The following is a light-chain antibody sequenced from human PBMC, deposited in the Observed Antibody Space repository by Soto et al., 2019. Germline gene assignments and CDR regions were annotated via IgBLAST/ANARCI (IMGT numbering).Light chain of an antibody. J-gene: IGLJ1*01. CDR1: SSVVGAFNY. V-gene: IGLV2-14*03. Sequence: ALTQPASVSGSPGQSISISCIGTSSVVGAFNYVSWYQHHPGKAPQLIIYDVTSRPSGVSNRFSASKSGNTASLTISGLQAEDEADYYCSSYTTRNTEVFGTGTKVTVL. CDR3: SSYTTRNTEV. CDR2: DVT.